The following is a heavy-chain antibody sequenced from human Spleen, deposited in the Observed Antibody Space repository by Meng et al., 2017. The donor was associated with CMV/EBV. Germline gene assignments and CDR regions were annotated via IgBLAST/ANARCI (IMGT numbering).Heavy chain of an antibody. CDR1: GYTFTGYY. CDR2: INPNSGGT. D-gene: IGHD2-2*01. J-gene: IGHJ4*02. V-gene: IGHV1-2*02. Sequence: ASVKVSCKASGYTFTGYYIHWVRQAPGQGLEWMGWINPNSGGTNYAQKFQGRVTMTRDTSISTAYMELSRLRSDDTAVYYCARSYQLLFLSFDYWGQRTLVTVSS. CDR3: ARSYQLLFLSFDY.